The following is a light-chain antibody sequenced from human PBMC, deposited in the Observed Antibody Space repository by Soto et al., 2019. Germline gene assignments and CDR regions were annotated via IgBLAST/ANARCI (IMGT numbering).Light chain of an antibody. Sequence: QSVLTQPPSVSGAPGQRVTISCTGSSSNIGAGYVVHWYQQLPGAAPKLLIFSDNNRPSGVPDRFSGSKSGISASLAITGLQTEDEADYYCQTYDNNSDYVFGTGTKVPS. CDR3: QTYDNNSDYV. J-gene: IGLJ1*01. CDR2: SDN. V-gene: IGLV1-40*01. CDR1: SSNIGAGYV.